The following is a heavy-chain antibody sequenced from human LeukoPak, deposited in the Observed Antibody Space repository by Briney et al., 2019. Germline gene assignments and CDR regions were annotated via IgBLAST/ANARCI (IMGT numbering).Heavy chain of an antibody. J-gene: IGHJ4*02. D-gene: IGHD6-19*01. Sequence: ASVKVSCKASGYTFTSFGISWVRQAPGQGLEWMGWISAYNGNTNYAQKLQGRVTMTTDTSTSTAYMELRSLRSDDTAVYYCARDLGPPYSSGWYWYWGQGTLVTVSS. CDR3: ARDLGPPYSSGWYWY. V-gene: IGHV1-18*01. CDR2: ISAYNGNT. CDR1: GYTFTSFG.